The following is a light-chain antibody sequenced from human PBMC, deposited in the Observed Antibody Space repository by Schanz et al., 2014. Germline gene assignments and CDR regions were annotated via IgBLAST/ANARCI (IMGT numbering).Light chain of an antibody. V-gene: IGLV2-23*01. CDR2: EGS. Sequence: QSALTQPPSASGSPGQSVTISCTGTSSDFGSYNLVSWYQQHPGKAPKVIIYEGSKRPSGVSTRFSGSKSGNTASLTISGLQAEDEADYYCCSYAGSINLGVFGGGTKLTVL. J-gene: IGLJ2*01. CDR3: CSYAGSINLGV. CDR1: SSDFGSYNL.